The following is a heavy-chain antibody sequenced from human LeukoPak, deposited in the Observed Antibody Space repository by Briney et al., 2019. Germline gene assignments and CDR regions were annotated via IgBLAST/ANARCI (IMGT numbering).Heavy chain of an antibody. J-gene: IGHJ4*02. V-gene: IGHV3-23*01. CDR1: GFTFSSYA. CDR2: ISGSGGST. CDR3: AKGLDFWSGYSHDY. Sequence: GGSLRLSCAASGFTFSSYAMSWVRQAPGKGLEWVSAISGSGGSTYYADSVKGRFTISRDNSKNTLYLQMNSLRAEGTAVYYCAKGLDFWSGYSHDYWGQGTLVTVSS. D-gene: IGHD3-3*01.